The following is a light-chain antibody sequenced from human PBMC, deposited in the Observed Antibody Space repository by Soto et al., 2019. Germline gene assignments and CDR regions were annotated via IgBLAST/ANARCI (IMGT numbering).Light chain of an antibody. Sequence: QSALTQPRSVSGSPGQSVTISCTGTSSDVGGYNYVSWYQQHPGKAPKLMIYDVSQRPSGVPDRFSGSKSGNTVSLTISGLQTDDEADYYCCSYAGSYTFGAFGGGTKLTVL. V-gene: IGLV2-11*01. CDR1: SSDVGGYNY. CDR2: DVS. J-gene: IGLJ2*01. CDR3: CSYAGSYTFGA.